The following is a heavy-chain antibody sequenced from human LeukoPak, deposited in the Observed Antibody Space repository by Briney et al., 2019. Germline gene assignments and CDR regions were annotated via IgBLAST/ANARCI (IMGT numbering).Heavy chain of an antibody. CDR1: GGSFSGYY. D-gene: IGHD2-2*01. V-gene: IGHV4-34*01. J-gene: IGHJ4*02. Sequence: SETLSLTCAVYGGSFSGYYWSWIRQPPGEGLEWIGEINHSGSTNYNPSLKSRVTISVDTSKNQFSLKLSSVTAADTAVYYCARKGGHCSSTSCPEGYFDYWGQGTLVTVSS. CDR2: INHSGST. CDR3: ARKGGHCSSTSCPEGYFDY.